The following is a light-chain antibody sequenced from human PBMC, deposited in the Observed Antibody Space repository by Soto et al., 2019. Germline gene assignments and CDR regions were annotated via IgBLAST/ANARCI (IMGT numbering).Light chain of an antibody. CDR3: QQRSNWPPT. V-gene: IGKV3-11*01. J-gene: IGKJ1*01. CDR1: QSVSSY. Sequence: EILLTQSPATLSLSPGEIATLYCRASQSVSSYLAWYQHKHGQAPRLLIYDASNRATGIPARFSGSGSGTDFTLTISSLEPEDFAVYYCQQRSNWPPTFGQGTKVEIK. CDR2: DAS.